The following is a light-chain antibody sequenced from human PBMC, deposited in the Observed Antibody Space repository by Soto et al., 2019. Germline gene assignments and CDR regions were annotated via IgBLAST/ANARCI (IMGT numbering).Light chain of an antibody. J-gene: IGLJ3*02. V-gene: IGLV2-23*01. CDR3: CSYAGSGTWV. CDR2: EAI. Sequence: QSALTQPASVSGSPGQSITLSCTGSSSDVGRYNLVSWYQHHPGKAPKLIIYEAIKRPSGISDRFSGSKSGNTASLTISGLQAEDEADYYCCSYAGSGTWVFGGGTKLTVL. CDR1: SSDVGRYNL.